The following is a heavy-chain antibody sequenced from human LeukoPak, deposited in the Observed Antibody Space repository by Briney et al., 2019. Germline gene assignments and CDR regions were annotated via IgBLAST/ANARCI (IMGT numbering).Heavy chain of an antibody. D-gene: IGHD5-24*01. J-gene: IGHJ3*01. CDR1: GGSISSYH. CDR3: ARAGGYNWYDAFDL. V-gene: IGHV4-59*01. Sequence: SETLSLTCSVSGGSISSYHWSWIRQPPGKGLEWIGYIHHSGSTNYNPSLKSRVTMSVDTSRIEFSLRLSSVTAADTAVYYCARAGGYNWYDAFDLWGQGTMITVSS. CDR2: IHHSGST.